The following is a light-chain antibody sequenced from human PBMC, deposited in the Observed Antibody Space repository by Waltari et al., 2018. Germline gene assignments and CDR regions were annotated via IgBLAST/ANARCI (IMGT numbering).Light chain of an antibody. J-gene: IGLJ2*01. V-gene: IGLV3-21*02. CDR3: QVWDRTADDVV. Sequence: SYVLTHPPSVSAAPGQTARLNCEGNNIGSKRVHRYNQKPGQAPVLVGYVDGDRPAGIPDRFSGSNSGSTATLTISRVEAGDEADYYCQVWDRTADDVVFGGGTKVNVL. CDR1: NIGSKR. CDR2: VDG.